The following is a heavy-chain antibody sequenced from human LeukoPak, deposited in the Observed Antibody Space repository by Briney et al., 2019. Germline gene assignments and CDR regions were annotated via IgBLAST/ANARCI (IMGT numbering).Heavy chain of an antibody. CDR2: IYYSGST. CDR1: GGSFSGYY. J-gene: IGHJ4*02. V-gene: IGHV4-34*01. D-gene: IGHD3-10*01. Sequence: PSETLSLTCAVYGGSFSGYYWSWIRQPPGKGLEWIGSIYYSGSTYYNPSLKSRVTISVDTSKNQFSLKLSSVTAADTAVYYCARLTMGLFDYWGQGTLVTVSS. CDR3: ARLTMGLFDY.